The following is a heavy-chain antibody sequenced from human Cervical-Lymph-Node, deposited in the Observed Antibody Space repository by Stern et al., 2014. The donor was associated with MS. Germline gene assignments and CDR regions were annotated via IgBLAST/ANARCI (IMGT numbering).Heavy chain of an antibody. D-gene: IGHD3-22*01. Sequence: EVQLVQSGAEVKKPGESLKIACKGYGYSFSSYWIAWVRQMPGQGLEWMGVIFPSDSDTRYSPSFEGKVTISVDKPTSTAYLHWRSLKASDTARYFCGREVALTAGLLGFWGQGTQVIVS. CDR1: GYSFSSYW. CDR3: GREVALTAGLLGF. V-gene: IGHV5-51*01. J-gene: IGHJ4*02. CDR2: IFPSDSDT.